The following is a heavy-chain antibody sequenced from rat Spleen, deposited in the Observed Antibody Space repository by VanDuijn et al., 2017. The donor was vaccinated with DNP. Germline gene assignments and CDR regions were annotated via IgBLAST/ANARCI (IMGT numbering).Heavy chain of an antibody. D-gene: IGHD1-11*01. Sequence: EVQLVESGGGLVQPGRSLKVSCAASGFTFSDYYMAWVRQAPKKGLEWVASISYEGSNTNYGDSVKGRFTISRDNAENTVYLQMNSLRSEDTATYYCAKGGDYGGFDYWGQGVMVTVSS. CDR2: ISYEGSNT. J-gene: IGHJ2*01. CDR3: AKGGDYGGFDY. CDR1: GFTFSDYY. V-gene: IGHV5-22*01.